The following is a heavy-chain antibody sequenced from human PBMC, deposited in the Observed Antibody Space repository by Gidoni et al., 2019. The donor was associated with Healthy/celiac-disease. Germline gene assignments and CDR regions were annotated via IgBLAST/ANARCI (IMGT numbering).Heavy chain of an antibody. D-gene: IGHD6-13*01. CDR3: ARCRSSKPGGSGVDYGWFDP. CDR1: GGTFSSYA. J-gene: IGHJ5*02. CDR2: IIPIFGTA. Sequence: QVQLVQSGAEVKKTGSSVKVSCKASGGTFSSYAISWVRQAPGQGLAWMGGIIPIFGTANYAQTFQGRVTITADESTSTAYIELSSLRSEDTAVYYCARCRSSKPGGSGVDYGWFDPWGQGTLVTVSS. V-gene: IGHV1-69*01.